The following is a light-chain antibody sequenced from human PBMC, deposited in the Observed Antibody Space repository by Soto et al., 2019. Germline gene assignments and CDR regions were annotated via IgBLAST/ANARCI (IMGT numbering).Light chain of an antibody. CDR2: AAS. J-gene: IGKJ2*01. CDR3: QKYNSAPYT. V-gene: IGKV1-27*01. Sequence: DIQMTQSPSSLSASAGDRVTITCRASQGISNYLAWYQQKPGKVPKLLIYAASTLQSGVPSRFSGSASGTDFTLTISSLQPEAVATYYCQKYNSAPYTFGQGTKLEIK. CDR1: QGISNY.